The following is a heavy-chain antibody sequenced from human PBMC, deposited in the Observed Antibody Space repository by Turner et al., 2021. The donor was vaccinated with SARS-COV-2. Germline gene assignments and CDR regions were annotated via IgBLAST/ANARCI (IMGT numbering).Heavy chain of an antibody. CDR3: AKGGWYYDILTGSYFEY. J-gene: IGHJ4*02. D-gene: IGHD3-9*01. CDR1: GLTFSSYG. CDR2: ISYDGSNK. Sequence: QVQLVESGGGVVQPGRSLRLSCAASGLTFSSYGMHWVRQAPGKGLEWVAVISYDGSNKYYADSVKGRFTISRDNSKNTLYLQMNSLRAEDTAVYYCAKGGWYYDILTGSYFEYWGQGTLVTVSS. V-gene: IGHV3-30*18.